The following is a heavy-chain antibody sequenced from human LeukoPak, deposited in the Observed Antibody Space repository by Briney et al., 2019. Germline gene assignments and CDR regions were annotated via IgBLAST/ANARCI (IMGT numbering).Heavy chain of an antibody. CDR1: GFTFSSYE. CDR3: AELGITMIGGV. V-gene: IGHV3-48*03. J-gene: IGHJ6*04. CDR2: ISSSGSTI. D-gene: IGHD3-10*02. Sequence: GGSLRPSCAASGFTFSSYEMNWVRQAPGKGLEWVSYISSSGSTIYYADSVKGRFTISRDNAKHSLYLQMNSLRAEDTAVYYCAELGITMIGGVWGKGTTVSTSS.